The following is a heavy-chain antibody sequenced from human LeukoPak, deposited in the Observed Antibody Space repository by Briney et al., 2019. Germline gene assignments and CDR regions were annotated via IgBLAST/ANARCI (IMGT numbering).Heavy chain of an antibody. CDR3: ARDPVEWELLLDY. CDR2: INSDGSST. CDR1: GFTFSSYW. V-gene: IGHV3-74*01. D-gene: IGHD1-26*01. J-gene: IGHJ4*02. Sequence: GGSLRLSCAASGFTFSSYWMHWVRQAPGKGLVWVSRINSDGSSTSYADSVKGRFTISRDNARNSVYLQMNGLRVEDTAVYYCARDPVEWELLLDYWGQGTLVTVSS.